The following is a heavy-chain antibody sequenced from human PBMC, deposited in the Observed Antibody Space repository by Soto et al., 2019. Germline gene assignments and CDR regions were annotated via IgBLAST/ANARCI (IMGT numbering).Heavy chain of an antibody. CDR2: ISYDGSNK. V-gene: IGHV3-30*18. CDR3: AKDHIVAAAPDY. Sequence: QVQLVESGGGVVQPGRSLRLSCAASGFTFETYGMHWVRQAPGKGLEWMAVISYDGSNKYYADSVKGRFTISRDNSKNTLDMQMNSLIAEDTAIYYCAKDHIVAAAPDYWGQGTLVTVSS. D-gene: IGHD2-2*01. J-gene: IGHJ4*02. CDR1: GFTFETYG.